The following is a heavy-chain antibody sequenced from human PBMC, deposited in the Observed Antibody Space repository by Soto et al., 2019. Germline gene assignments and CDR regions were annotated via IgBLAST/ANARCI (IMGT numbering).Heavy chain of an antibody. J-gene: IGHJ4*02. CDR1: GFTFSNYA. Sequence: LRLSCAASGFTFSNYAMSWVRQAPGKGLEWVSAISGSGDSTYYADSVKGRFSISRDNSKNTLYLQMNSLRAEDTAVYYCAKTGGPVTRASDYWGQGTLVTVSS. V-gene: IGHV3-23*01. CDR2: ISGSGDST. D-gene: IGHD3-16*01. CDR3: AKTGGPVTRASDY.